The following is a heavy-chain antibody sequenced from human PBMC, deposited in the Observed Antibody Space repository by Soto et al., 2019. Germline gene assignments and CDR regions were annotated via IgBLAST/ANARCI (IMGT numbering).Heavy chain of an antibody. Sequence: QVQLQQWGAGLLKPSETLSLTCAVYGGSFSGYYWSWIRQPPGKGLEWIGEINHSGSTNYNPSLKSRVTISVDTSKTQFSLKLSSVTAADTAVYYCARGRGGYSGYYGRYFDYWGQGTLVTVSS. CDR1: GGSFSGYY. CDR2: INHSGST. CDR3: ARGRGGYSGYYGRYFDY. J-gene: IGHJ4*02. D-gene: IGHD5-12*01. V-gene: IGHV4-34*01.